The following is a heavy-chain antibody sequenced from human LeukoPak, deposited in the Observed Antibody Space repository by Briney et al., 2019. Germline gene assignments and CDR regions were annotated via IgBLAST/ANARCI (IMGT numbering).Heavy chain of an antibody. Sequence: GGSLRLSCAASGFTFSSYSMNWVRQAPGKGLEWVSSISSSSSYIYYADSVKGRFTISRDNAKNSLYLQMNSLRAEDTAVYYCARESYDSSGYYYPDWFDPWGQGTLVTVSS. V-gene: IGHV3-21*01. J-gene: IGHJ5*02. CDR2: ISSSSSYI. CDR3: ARESYDSSGYYYPDWFDP. D-gene: IGHD3-22*01. CDR1: GFTFSSYS.